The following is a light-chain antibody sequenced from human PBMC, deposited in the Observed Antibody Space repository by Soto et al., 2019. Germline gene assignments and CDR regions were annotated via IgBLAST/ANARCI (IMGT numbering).Light chain of an antibody. V-gene: IGKV1-39*01. CDR1: QSISSY. CDR2: AAS. J-gene: IGKJ5*01. CDR3: QHRSIWPVS. Sequence: DIQMTQSPSTLSASVGDRVTITCRASQSISSYLNWYQQKPGKAPKLLIYAASSLQSGVPSRFSGSGSGTDFTLTISSLEPEDFGVYYCQHRSIWPVSFGQGTRLEI.